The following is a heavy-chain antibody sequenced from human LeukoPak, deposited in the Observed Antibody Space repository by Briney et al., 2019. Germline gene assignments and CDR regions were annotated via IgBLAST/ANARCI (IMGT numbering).Heavy chain of an antibody. V-gene: IGHV4-38-2*02. CDR2: IYHSRNT. J-gene: IGHJ5*02. D-gene: IGHD4-17*01. CDR1: DYSISSGYY. CDR3: ARFKEDYATP. Sequence: TPSETLSLTCTVSDYSISSGYYWGWIRQPPGKGLEWIGSIYHSRNTYYNPSLKSRVTISVDTSKNQFSLKLSSVTAADTAVYYCARFKEDYATPWGQGSLVTVSS.